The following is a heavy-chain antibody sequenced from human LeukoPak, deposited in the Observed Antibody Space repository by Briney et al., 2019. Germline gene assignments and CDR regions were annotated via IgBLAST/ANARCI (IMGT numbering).Heavy chain of an antibody. Sequence: GASVKVSCKASGGTFSSYAISWVRQAPGQGLEWMGRIIPIFGIANYAQKFQGRVTITADKSTSTAYMELSSLRSEDTAVYYCARNIAVVGTEWFDPWGQGTLVTVSS. CDR3: ARNIAVVGTEWFDP. CDR2: IIPIFGIA. J-gene: IGHJ5*02. CDR1: GGTFSSYA. V-gene: IGHV1-69*04. D-gene: IGHD6-19*01.